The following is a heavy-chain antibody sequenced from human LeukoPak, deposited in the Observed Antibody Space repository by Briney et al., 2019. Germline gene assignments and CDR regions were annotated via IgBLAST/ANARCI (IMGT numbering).Heavy chain of an antibody. CDR2: IYHSGST. J-gene: IGHJ4*02. V-gene: IGHV4-38-2*02. CDR3: ASQGWGSYRYGIDY. D-gene: IGHD3-16*02. CDR1: GYSISSGYY. Sequence: PSETLSLTCTVSGYSISSGYYWGWIRQPPGKGLEWIGSIYHSGSTYYNPSLKSRVTISVDTSKNQFSLKLSSVTAADTAVYYCASQGWGSYRYGIDYWGQGTLVTVSS.